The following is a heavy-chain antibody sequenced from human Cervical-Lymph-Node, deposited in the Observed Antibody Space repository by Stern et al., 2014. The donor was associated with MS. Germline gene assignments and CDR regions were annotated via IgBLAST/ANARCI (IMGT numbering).Heavy chain of an antibody. D-gene: IGHD4-23*01. CDR3: ARVPPGYGSNSFFDY. J-gene: IGHJ4*02. CDR1: GFTVSSTY. V-gene: IGHV3-53*01. CDR2: IFSGGAT. Sequence: EVQLVESGGGLIQPGGSLRLSCAPSGFTVSSTYMSWVRQAPGRVLEWGSIIFSGGATAYAVSVKGRFTISRDNSRNTLYLQMNSLRAEDTAFYYCARVPPGYGSNSFFDYWGQGNLVTVSS.